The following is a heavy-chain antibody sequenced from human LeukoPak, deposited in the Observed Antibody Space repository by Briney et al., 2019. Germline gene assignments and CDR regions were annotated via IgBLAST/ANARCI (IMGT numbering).Heavy chain of an antibody. D-gene: IGHD3-22*01. CDR2: IIPILGIA. CDR1: GGTFSSYA. J-gene: IGHJ5*01. Sequence: SVKVSCKASGGTFSSYAISWVRQAPGQGLEWMGRIIPILGIANYAQKFQGRVTITADKSTSTAHMELSSLRSEDTAVYYCARAIVVHWFDSWGQGTLVTVSS. CDR3: ARAIVVHWFDS. V-gene: IGHV1-69*04.